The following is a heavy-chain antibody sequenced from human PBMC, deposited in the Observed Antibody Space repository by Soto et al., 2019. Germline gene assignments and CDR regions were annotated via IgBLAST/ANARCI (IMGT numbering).Heavy chain of an antibody. D-gene: IGHD2-8*01. CDR2: IKRKSDGGTT. V-gene: IGHV3-15*07. J-gene: IGHJ4*01. CDR3: STDSYSTIIMVRFDY. Sequence: EVQLVESGGGLVKPGGSLRLSCAASGFTFSNAWINWVRQAPGKGLEWVGRIKRKSDGGTTDYAEPVEGIFTISRDDFNNMEYLQMNSLKIEDAAVYYCSTDSYSTIIMVRFDYWGHGSLVAACS. CDR1: GFTFSNAW.